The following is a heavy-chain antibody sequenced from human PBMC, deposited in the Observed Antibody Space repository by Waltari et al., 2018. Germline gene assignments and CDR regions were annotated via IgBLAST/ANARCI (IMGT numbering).Heavy chain of an antibody. CDR3: ARDRGVAAAARDDAFDI. J-gene: IGHJ3*02. D-gene: IGHD6-13*01. CDR2: IYYSGST. CDR1: GGSISSHY. V-gene: IGHV4-59*11. Sequence: QVQLQESGPGLVKPSETLSLTCTVSGGSISSHYWSWLRQPPGKGLEWIGYIYYSGSTNYNPSLKSRVTISVDTSKNQFSLKLSSVTAADTAVYYCARDRGVAAAARDDAFDIWGQGTMVTVSS.